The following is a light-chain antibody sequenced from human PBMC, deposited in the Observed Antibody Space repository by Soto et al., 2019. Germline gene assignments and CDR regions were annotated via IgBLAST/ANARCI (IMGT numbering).Light chain of an antibody. CDR3: LQDHDDSWT. CDR2: GAS. Sequence: DMQLTQSPPFLSASVGDRVTISCRASQDMNTYIAWYQQKPGKAPKLLIYGASTLQSGVPSRFRGSRSGTEFTLTVSSLQPEEFATYYCLQDHDDSWTVGKGTKVDIK. V-gene: IGKV1-9*01. J-gene: IGKJ1*01. CDR1: QDMNTY.